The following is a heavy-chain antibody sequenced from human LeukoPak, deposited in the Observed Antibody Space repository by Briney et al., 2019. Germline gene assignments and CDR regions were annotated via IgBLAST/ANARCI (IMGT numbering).Heavy chain of an antibody. CDR3: ARPEESSGYSFDY. V-gene: IGHV5-51*01. Sequence: RGESLKISCKGSGYSFTSYWIGWVRQMPGKGLEWMGIIYPGDSDTRYSPSFQGQVTISADKSISTAYLQWSTLKASDTAMYYCARPEESSGYSFDYWGQGTLSPSPQ. D-gene: IGHD3-22*01. J-gene: IGHJ4*02. CDR2: IYPGDSDT. CDR1: GYSFTSYW.